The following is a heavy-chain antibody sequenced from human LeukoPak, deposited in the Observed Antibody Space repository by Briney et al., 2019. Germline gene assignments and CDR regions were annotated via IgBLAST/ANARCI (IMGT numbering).Heavy chain of an antibody. V-gene: IGHV4-59*01. CDR1: GGSISSDY. Sequence: SETLSLTCTVSGGSISSDYWSWIRQPPGKGLEWIGFIHYSGSTNYNPSLKSRVTISVDTSKNQFSLKLSSVTAADTAVYYCAGDVVAAAGTWDYWGQGTLVTVSS. CDR3: AGDVVAAAGTWDY. CDR2: IHYSGST. J-gene: IGHJ4*02. D-gene: IGHD6-13*01.